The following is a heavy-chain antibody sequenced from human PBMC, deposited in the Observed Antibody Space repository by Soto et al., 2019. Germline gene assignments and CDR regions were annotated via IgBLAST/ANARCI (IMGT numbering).Heavy chain of an antibody. CDR1: EFTFSSYS. D-gene: IGHD2-15*01. V-gene: IGHV3-48*01. J-gene: IGHJ4*02. CDR2: ISSSSSTI. Sequence: GGSLRLSCAASEFTFSSYSINWVRQAPGKGLEWVSYISSSSSTIYYADSVKGRFTISRDNAKNSLYLQMNSLRAEDTAVYYCASGRKYCSGGSCYYFDYWGQGTLVTVSS. CDR3: ASGRKYCSGGSCYYFDY.